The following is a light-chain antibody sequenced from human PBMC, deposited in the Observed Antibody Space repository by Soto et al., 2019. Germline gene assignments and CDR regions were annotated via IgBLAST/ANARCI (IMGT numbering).Light chain of an antibody. V-gene: IGLV2-14*01. CDR1: SSDVGGYNY. J-gene: IGLJ1*01. CDR3: SSYTSSTTEV. Sequence: QFALTQPASVSGSPGQSITIPCTGTSSDVGGYNYVSWYQQHPGKAPKLMIYDVSSRPSGVSNRFSGSKSGNTASLTTSGLQAEDEADYYCSSYTSSTTEVFGTGTKVTVL. CDR2: DVS.